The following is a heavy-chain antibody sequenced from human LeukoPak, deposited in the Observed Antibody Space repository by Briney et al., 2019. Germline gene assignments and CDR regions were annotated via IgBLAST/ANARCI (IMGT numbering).Heavy chain of an antibody. CDR1: GFTFTSYG. J-gene: IGHJ4*02. D-gene: IGHD3-10*01. V-gene: IGHV1-18*01. Sequence: GGSLRLSCAASGFTFTSYGISWVRQAPGQGLEWLGWISAYNGNTNYAQKLQGRVTMTTDTSTSTAYMELRSLRSDDTAVYYCARDFRLERMVRGVIPPLPLGYWGQGTLVTVSS. CDR2: ISAYNGNT. CDR3: ARDFRLERMVRGVIPPLPLGY.